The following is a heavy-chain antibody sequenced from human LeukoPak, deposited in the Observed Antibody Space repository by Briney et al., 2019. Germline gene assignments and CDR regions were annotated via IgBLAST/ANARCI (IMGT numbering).Heavy chain of an antibody. J-gene: IGHJ4*02. D-gene: IGHD6-19*01. CDR3: AKDPGYSSGWYSF. CDR2: ISYDGSNK. CDR1: GFTFSSYG. Sequence: GGSLRLSCAASGFTFSSYGMHWVRQAPGKGLEWVAVISYDGSNKYHADSVKGRFTISRDNSKNTLYLQMNSLRAEDTAVYYCAKDPGYSSGWYSFWGQGTLVTVSS. V-gene: IGHV3-30*18.